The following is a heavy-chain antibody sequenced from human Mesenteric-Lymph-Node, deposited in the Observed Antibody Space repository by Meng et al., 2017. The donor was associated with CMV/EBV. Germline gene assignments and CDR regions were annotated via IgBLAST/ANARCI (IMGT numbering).Heavy chain of an antibody. D-gene: IGHD2-15*01. J-gene: IGHJ4*02. V-gene: IGHV3-30-3*01. CDR3: ASPLSGPFDY. CDR1: GFTFSSYA. CDR2: ISYDGSIK. Sequence: GGSLRLSCAASGFTFSSYAMHWVRQAPGKGLEWVAAISYDGSIKNYADSVKGRFTISRDNSKSTLFLQMNSLRVEDTAVYYCASPLSGPFDYWVQGTLVTVSS.